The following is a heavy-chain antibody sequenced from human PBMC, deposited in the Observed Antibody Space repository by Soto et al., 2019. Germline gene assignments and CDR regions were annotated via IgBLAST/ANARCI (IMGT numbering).Heavy chain of an antibody. CDR2: ISSGGGST. CDR1: GFTFSSYA. V-gene: IGHV3-23*01. Sequence: EVRLLESGGGLVQPGGSLRLSCAASGFTFSSYAMSWVRLAPGKGLEWVSTISSGGGSTYYADSVKGRLTISRYNAKNTLYRQMYGLTAADKAVYYCAKETTHQGPDYWGQGTLVIVSS. CDR3: AKETTHQGPDY. J-gene: IGHJ4*02.